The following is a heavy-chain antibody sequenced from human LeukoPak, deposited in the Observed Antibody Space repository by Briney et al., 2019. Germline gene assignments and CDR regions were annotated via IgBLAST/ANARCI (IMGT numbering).Heavy chain of an antibody. CDR1: GYSISSGYY. D-gene: IGHD3-10*01. CDR3: ARDSTALWFGELLMDY. CDR2: IYHSGST. J-gene: IGHJ4*02. V-gene: IGHV4-38-2*02. Sequence: SETLSLTCAVSGYSISSGYYWGWIRQPPGKGLEWIGSIYHSGSTYYNPSLKSRVTISVDTSKNQFSLKLSSVTAAGTAVYYCARDSTALWFGELLMDYWGQGTLVTVSS.